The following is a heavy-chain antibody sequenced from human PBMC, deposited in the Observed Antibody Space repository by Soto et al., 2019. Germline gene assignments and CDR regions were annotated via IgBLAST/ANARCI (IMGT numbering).Heavy chain of an antibody. D-gene: IGHD3-10*01. J-gene: IGHJ6*02. CDR3: ARGFDLQYGMDV. V-gene: IGHV3-48*02. CDR1: GLSLSTYS. Sequence: EVQLVESGGGLVQRGGSLRLSCAASGLSLSTYSLNWVRQAPRKGLEWVSYISGSSDTIYYADSVKGRFTISRDNAKNALDLQMNSLRDDDTAVYFCARGFDLQYGMDVWGQGTTVTVSS. CDR2: ISGSSDTI.